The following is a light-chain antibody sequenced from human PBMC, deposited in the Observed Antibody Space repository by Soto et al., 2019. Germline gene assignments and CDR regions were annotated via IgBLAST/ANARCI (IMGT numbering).Light chain of an antibody. CDR3: AAWDDSLNGWV. Sequence: QSVLTQPPSASGTPGQRVTISCSGSSSNIETNAVNWYQHLPGTAPKLLIYSNNQRPSGVPDRFSGSKSGTSASLAISGLQSADEADYYCAAWDDSLNGWVFGGGTKLTV. J-gene: IGLJ3*02. V-gene: IGLV1-44*01. CDR2: SNN. CDR1: SSNIETNA.